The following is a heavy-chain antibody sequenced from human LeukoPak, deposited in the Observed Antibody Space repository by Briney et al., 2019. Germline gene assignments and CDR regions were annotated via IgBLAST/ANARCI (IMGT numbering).Heavy chain of an antibody. CDR3: ARDLAGSRDK. D-gene: IGHD2-15*01. V-gene: IGHV3-74*01. Sequence: PGGSLRLSCAASGFTFSSYEMNWVRQAPGEGLVWVSRINIDGSTTNYADSVKGRFTISRDNAKNTLYLQMNSLRVEDTAVYYCARDLAGSRDKWGQGTLVTVSS. CDR1: GFTFSSYE. J-gene: IGHJ4*02. CDR2: INIDGSTT.